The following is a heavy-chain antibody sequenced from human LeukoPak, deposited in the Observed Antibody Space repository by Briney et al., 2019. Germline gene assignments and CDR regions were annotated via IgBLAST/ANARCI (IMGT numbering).Heavy chain of an antibody. Sequence: GGSLRLSCAASGFTFSSYAMSWVRQAPGKGLEWVSSISSSSSYIYYADSVKGRFTISRDNAKNSLYLQMNSLRAEDTAVYYCARDLPSPYYYDSSGYYTFDYWGQGTLVTVSS. J-gene: IGHJ4*02. CDR3: ARDLPSPYYYDSSGYYTFDY. CDR2: ISSSSSYI. CDR1: GFTFSSYA. D-gene: IGHD3-22*01. V-gene: IGHV3-21*01.